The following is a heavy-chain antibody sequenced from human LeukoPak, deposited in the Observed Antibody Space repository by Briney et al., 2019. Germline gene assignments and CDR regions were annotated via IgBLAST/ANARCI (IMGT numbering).Heavy chain of an antibody. Sequence: GGSLRLSCAASGFTFSNYAMSWVRQASGKGLEWVSAISGSGRSTYYADSVKGRLTISRDNSKNTLYLQMNSLRAEDTAVYYCAKPYCSAGSCYSLVNTDAFDIWGQGTMVTVSS. D-gene: IGHD2-15*01. CDR2: ISGSGRST. V-gene: IGHV3-23*01. J-gene: IGHJ3*02. CDR1: GFTFSNYA. CDR3: AKPYCSAGSCYSLVNTDAFDI.